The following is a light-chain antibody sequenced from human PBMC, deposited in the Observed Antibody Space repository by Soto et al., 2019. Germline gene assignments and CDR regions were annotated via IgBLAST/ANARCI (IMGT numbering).Light chain of an antibody. Sequence: DIRMTQAAYGRSAIXGNRLSITXXXSQDISNYLNWYQQKPGKAPKLLISGATTLQSGVPSRFSGSGSGTDFTLTINNLQPEDFATYFCLQGLSTPPITFGQGTRLEI. V-gene: IGKV1-39*01. CDR2: GAT. J-gene: IGKJ5*01. CDR3: LQGLSTPPIT. CDR1: QDISNY.